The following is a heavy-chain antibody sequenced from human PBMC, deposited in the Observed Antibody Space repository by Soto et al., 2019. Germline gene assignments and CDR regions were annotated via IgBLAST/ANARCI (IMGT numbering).Heavy chain of an antibody. CDR2: ISGSGGST. J-gene: IGHJ6*02. D-gene: IGHD2-2*01. V-gene: IGHV3-23*01. CDR1: GITCSNYA. Sequence: GWSLRISCAASGITCSNYAMSWVRQAPGKGLEWVSAISGSGGSTYYADSVKGRFTISRDNSKNTVSLQMNSLRVEDTAVYYCSKRAGPAAIYPMEVWGQGTEVTVSS. CDR3: SKRAGPAAIYPMEV.